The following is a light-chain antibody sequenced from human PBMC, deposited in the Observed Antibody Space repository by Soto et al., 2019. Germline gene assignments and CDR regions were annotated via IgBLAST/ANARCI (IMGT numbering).Light chain of an antibody. CDR2: EVN. CDR1: SSDVGGYNS. CDR3: SSYAGTNKLV. Sequence: QSVLTQPPSASGSPGQSVTISCTGTSSDVGGYNSVSWYQQYPGKAPRLMIYEVNKRPSGVPDRFSASKSDNTASLTVSGLQAEDEADYYCSSYAGTNKLVFGGGTKVTVL. J-gene: IGLJ2*01. V-gene: IGLV2-8*01.